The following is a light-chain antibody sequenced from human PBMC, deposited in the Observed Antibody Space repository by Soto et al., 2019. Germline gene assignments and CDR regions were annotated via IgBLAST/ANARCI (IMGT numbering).Light chain of an antibody. CDR2: GNT. V-gene: IGLV1-40*01. J-gene: IGLJ2*01. CDR3: QSYDSSLSVV. CDR1: NSNIGAGYD. Sequence: QAVVTQPPSVSGAPGRRVTISCTGSNSNIGAGYDVHWYQQLPGTAPKLLIYGNTNRPSGVPDRFSGSKSGTSASLAITGLLAEDEADYYCQSYDSSLSVVFGGGTKLTVL.